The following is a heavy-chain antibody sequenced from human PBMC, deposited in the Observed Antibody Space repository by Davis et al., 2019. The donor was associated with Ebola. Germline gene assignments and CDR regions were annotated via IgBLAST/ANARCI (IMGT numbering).Heavy chain of an antibody. CDR2: ISAYNGKT. D-gene: IGHD4/OR15-4a*01. Sequence: ASVKVSCKASGYTFSTYGITWVRQAPGQGLEWMGWISAYNGKTNYAQRFQGRVTMTTDTSTNTAFMELRSLIYDDTAMYYCARDKMVLTDNWLDPWGQGTLVTVSS. J-gene: IGHJ5*02. V-gene: IGHV1-18*01. CDR1: GYTFSTYG. CDR3: ARDKMVLTDNWLDP.